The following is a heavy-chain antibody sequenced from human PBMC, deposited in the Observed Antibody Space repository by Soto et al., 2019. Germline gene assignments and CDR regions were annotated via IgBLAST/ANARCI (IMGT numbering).Heavy chain of an antibody. CDR1: GFTFSTYG. D-gene: IGHD2-15*01. CDR3: ARVPVAQYCSGDSRHDPFDY. J-gene: IGHJ4*02. V-gene: IGHV3-33*01. Sequence: PGGSLRLSCAASGFTFSTYGMHWVRQAPGKGLEWVAVMWYDGTNKYYADSVQGRFTISRDNSQNTLYLQMNSLRAEDTAVYFFARVPVAQYCSGDSRHDPFDYWGQGILDTVST. CDR2: MWYDGTNK.